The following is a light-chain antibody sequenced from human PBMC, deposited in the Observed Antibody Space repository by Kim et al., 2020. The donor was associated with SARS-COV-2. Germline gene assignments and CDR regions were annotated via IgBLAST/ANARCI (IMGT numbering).Light chain of an antibody. CDR3: MQALQTQ. V-gene: IGKV2-28*01. CDR2: LGS. CDR1: QSLLHSNGYNY. Sequence: DIVMTQSPLSLPVTPGEPASISCRSSQSLLHSNGYNYLDWYLQKPGQSPQLLIYLGSNRASGVPDRFSGSGSGTDFTLKISRVEAEDVGFYYCMQALQTQFGQGTKVDIK. J-gene: IGKJ1*01.